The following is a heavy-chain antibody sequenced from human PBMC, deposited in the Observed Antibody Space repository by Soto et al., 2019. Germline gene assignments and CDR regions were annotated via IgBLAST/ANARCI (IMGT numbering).Heavy chain of an antibody. J-gene: IGHJ4*02. Sequence: EVQLVESGGGLVKPGGSLRLSCAASGFTFSNAWMNWVRQAPGKGLEWVGRIKSKTDGGTTDYAAPVKGRFTISRDDSKNTLYLQMNSLKTEDTVVYYCTTYYDFWSGYSNVDYWGQGTLVTVS. D-gene: IGHD3-3*01. V-gene: IGHV3-15*07. CDR1: GFTFSNAW. CDR2: IKSKTDGGTT. CDR3: TTYYDFWSGYSNVDY.